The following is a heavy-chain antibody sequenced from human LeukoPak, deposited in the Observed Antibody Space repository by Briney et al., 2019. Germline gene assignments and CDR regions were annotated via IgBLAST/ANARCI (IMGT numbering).Heavy chain of an antibody. D-gene: IGHD6-13*01. CDR2: ILYDGSNK. CDR3: AKDPTPGYSSSWYCRD. Sequence: RGSLRLSSAPSGFSFSSYGMYWVCQGPGQGLGWVSFILYDGSNKYYADSVKGRFTISRDNSKNTLYLQMDSLRAEDTAVYYCAKDPTPGYSSSWYCRDWGQGTLVTVSS. V-gene: IGHV3-30*02. J-gene: IGHJ4*02. CDR1: GFSFSSYG.